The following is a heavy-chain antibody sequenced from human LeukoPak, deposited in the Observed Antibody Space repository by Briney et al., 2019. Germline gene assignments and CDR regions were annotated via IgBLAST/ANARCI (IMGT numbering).Heavy chain of an antibody. CDR3: TTLTYGGVIVFDY. D-gene: IGHD3-16*02. CDR1: GFTFSSYS. CDR2: IKSKTERGTI. Sequence: RSGGSLRLSCAASGFTFSSYSMSWVRQAPGKGLEWVGRIKSKTERGTIDYAAPVEGRFTISRDDSKNTLYLQLSSLKTEDTGVYYCTTLTYGGVIVFDYWGQGTLVTVSS. V-gene: IGHV3-15*01. J-gene: IGHJ4*02.